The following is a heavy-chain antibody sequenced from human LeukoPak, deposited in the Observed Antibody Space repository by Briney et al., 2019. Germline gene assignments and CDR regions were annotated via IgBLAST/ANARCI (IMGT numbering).Heavy chain of an antibody. CDR2: ISGSGGST. J-gene: IGHJ5*02. CDR1: GFTFSSYG. Sequence: GGSLRLSCAASGFTFSSYGMHWVRQAPGKGLEWVSGISGSGGSTYYADSVKGRFTISRDNSKNTLYLQMNSLRAEDTAVYYCAKAYYYGSGSYGKNWFDPWGQGTLVTVSS. CDR3: AKAYYYGSGSYGKNWFDP. V-gene: IGHV3-23*01. D-gene: IGHD3-10*01.